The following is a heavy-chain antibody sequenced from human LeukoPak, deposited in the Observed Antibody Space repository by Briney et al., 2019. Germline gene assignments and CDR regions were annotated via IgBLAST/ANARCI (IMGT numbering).Heavy chain of an antibody. J-gene: IGHJ6*02. CDR1: GGSISSYY. V-gene: IGHV4-59*01. D-gene: IGHD3-22*01. CDR3: ARDLSPYYYDSSGYYNGMDV. CDR2: IYYSGST. Sequence: PSETLSLTCTVSGGSISSYYWSWIRQPPGKGLEWIGYIYYSGSTNYNPSLKSRVTISVDTSKNQFSPKLSSVTAADTAVYYCARDLSPYYYDSSGYYNGMDVWGQGTTVTVSS.